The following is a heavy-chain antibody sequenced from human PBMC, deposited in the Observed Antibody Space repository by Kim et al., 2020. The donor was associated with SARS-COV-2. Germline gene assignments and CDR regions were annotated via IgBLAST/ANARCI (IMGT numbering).Heavy chain of an antibody. J-gene: IGHJ3*02. D-gene: IGHD1-1*01. CDR3: AKDLGWNPRGDAFDI. V-gene: IGHV3-30*02. Sequence: SVKGRFTISRDNSKNTLYLQMNSLRAEDTAVYYCAKDLGWNPRGDAFDIWGQGTMVTVSS.